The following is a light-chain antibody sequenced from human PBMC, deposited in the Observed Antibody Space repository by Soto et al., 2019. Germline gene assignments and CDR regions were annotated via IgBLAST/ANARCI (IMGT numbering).Light chain of an antibody. CDR2: GAS. V-gene: IGKV3-20*01. Sequence: DIVLTQSPGTLSLSPGERATLSCRASQSVSSTYLAWYQQNPGQAPSLLIYGASSRATGIPDRFSGSGSGTDFTLTISRLEPEDFAVYFCHQYGSASYTFGQGTKLASK. CDR1: QSVSSTY. J-gene: IGKJ2*01. CDR3: HQYGSASYT.